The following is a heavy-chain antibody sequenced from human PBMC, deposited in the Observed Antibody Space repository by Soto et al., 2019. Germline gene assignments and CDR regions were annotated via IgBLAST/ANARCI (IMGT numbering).Heavy chain of an antibody. Sequence: GGSLRLSCAASGFSITDFAISWVRLAPRKGLEWVATISGGLSTTFYADSVKGRFTISRDNAKNSLYLQMNSLRAEDTAVYYCARAVGPFDYWGQGTLVTVSS. D-gene: IGHD6-19*01. CDR2: ISGGLSTT. V-gene: IGHV3-48*04. J-gene: IGHJ4*02. CDR3: ARAVGPFDY. CDR1: GFSITDFA.